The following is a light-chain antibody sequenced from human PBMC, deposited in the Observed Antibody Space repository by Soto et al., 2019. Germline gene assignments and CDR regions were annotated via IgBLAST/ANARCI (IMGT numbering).Light chain of an antibody. Sequence: EIVMTQSPATLSVSPGQRATLSCRASQSVSSNLAWYQQKPGQAPRLLIYGASARATDVPARFSGSGSGTELTLTISSLQSEDFAVYYCQQYGSSPVTFGQGTKVDIK. V-gene: IGKV3-15*01. CDR1: QSVSSN. J-gene: IGKJ1*01. CDR2: GAS. CDR3: QQYGSSPVT.